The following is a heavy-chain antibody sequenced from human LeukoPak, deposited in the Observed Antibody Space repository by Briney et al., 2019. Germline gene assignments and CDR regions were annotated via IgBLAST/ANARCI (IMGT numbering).Heavy chain of an antibody. V-gene: IGHV1-69*13. J-gene: IGHJ5*02. CDR3: ASVVPHNNWFDP. D-gene: IGHD2-2*01. CDR1: GGTFSSYA. CDR2: IIPIFGTA. Sequence: SVKVSCKASGGTFSSYAISWVRQAPGQGLEWMGGIIPIFGTANYAQKFQGRVTITADESTSTAYMELSSLRSEDTAVYYCASVVPHNNWFDPWGQGTLVTVSS.